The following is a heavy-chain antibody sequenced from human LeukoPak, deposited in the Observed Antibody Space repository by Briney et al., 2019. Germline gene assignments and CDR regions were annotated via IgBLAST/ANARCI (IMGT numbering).Heavy chain of an antibody. V-gene: IGHV4-59*01. J-gene: IGHJ6*02. CDR1: GGSISSYY. D-gene: IGHD2-2*01. Sequence: SETLSLTCTVSGGSISSYYWSWIRQPPGKGLEWIGYIYYSGSTNYNPSLKSRVTLSVDTSKNQFSLKLSSVTAADTAVYYCARVQVVPAAMRNYYYYYGMGVWGQGTTVTVSS. CDR3: ARVQVVPAAMRNYYYYYGMGV. CDR2: IYYSGST.